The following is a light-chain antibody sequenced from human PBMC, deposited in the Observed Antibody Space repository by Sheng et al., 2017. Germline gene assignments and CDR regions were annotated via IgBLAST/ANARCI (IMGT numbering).Light chain of an antibody. CDR3: QQYYSYPFT. CDR1: QDISNY. Sequence: DIQMTQSPSSLSASVGDRDTITCQASQDISNYLNWYQQKPGKAPKLLIYAASTLQSGVPSRFSGSGSGTDFTLTISCLQSEDFATYYCQQYYSYPFTFGPGTKVDIK. V-gene: IGKV1-16*01. CDR2: AAS. J-gene: IGKJ3*01.